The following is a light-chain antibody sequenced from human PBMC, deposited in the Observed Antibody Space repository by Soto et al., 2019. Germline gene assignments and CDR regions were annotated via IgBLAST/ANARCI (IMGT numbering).Light chain of an antibody. V-gene: IGKV3-20*01. J-gene: IGKJ1*01. Sequence: EIVLTQSPGTLSLSPGERATLSCRASQSVSRSYLAWYQQKPGQAPRLLIYGASSRATGIPDRFSGSGSGTDFTLTISSLEPEDFEVYYCQQYGSSPQTFGKGTKVDFK. CDR1: QSVSRSY. CDR2: GAS. CDR3: QQYGSSPQT.